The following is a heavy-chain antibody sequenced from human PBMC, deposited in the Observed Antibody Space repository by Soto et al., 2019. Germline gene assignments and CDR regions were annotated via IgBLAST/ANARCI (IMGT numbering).Heavy chain of an antibody. CDR3: AREDVSSGHAGTFQY. D-gene: IGHD3-22*01. J-gene: IGHJ1*01. CDR2: IGSDGTAT. CDR1: GFPFNPYP. V-gene: IGHV3-30*04. Sequence: QVQLVEGGGGVVQRGGSLGLPWCAPGFPFNPYPLPWVRQAPGRGLGGVAGIGSDGTATHLPDSVKGRFTVSRDNPMNTLYLQMDSLTSDDTAVYYCAREDVSSGHAGTFQYCGQGTLVTVSS.